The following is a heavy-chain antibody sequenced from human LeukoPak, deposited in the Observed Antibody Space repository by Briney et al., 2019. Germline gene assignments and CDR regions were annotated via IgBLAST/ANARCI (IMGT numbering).Heavy chain of an antibody. V-gene: IGHV3-23*01. D-gene: IGHD3-22*01. Sequence: GGSLRLSCAASGFTFSNYAMSWVRQTPGRGLEWVSSISGSGGSTYYADSVKGRFTISRDNSRDTLYLQMSSLRAEDTAVYYCAKDSSGYYAFDVWGQGTMVTVSS. CDR3: AKDSSGYYAFDV. CDR2: ISGSGGST. J-gene: IGHJ3*01. CDR1: GFTFSNYA.